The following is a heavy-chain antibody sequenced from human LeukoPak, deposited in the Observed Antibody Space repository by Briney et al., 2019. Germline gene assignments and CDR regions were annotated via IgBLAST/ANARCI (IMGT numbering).Heavy chain of an antibody. CDR3: ARVLVGYYYMDV. V-gene: IGHV4-38-2*02. J-gene: IGHJ6*03. D-gene: IGHD2-2*01. CDR2: IYHSGST. Sequence: PSETLSLTCTVSGYSISSGYYWGWIRQPPGKGLEWIGSIYHSGSTYYNPSLKSRVSISVDTSKNQFSLKLSSVTAADTAVYYCARVLVGYYYMDVWAKGPRSPSP. CDR1: GYSISSGYY.